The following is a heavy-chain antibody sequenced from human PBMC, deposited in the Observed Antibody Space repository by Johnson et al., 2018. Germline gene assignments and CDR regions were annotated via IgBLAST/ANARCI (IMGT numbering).Heavy chain of an antibody. J-gene: IGHJ3*02. V-gene: IGHV3-30-3*01. D-gene: IGHD2-15*01. CDR3: AREKTAAAAFDI. CDR2: ISYDGSDN. Sequence: QVQLVESGGGVVQPGRSLRLSCAASGFTFNNYAMHWVRQAPGKGLEWVAVISYDGSDNDYADSVKGRFTISRDNSRTTLYLKMNSLSAEDTAVYYCAREKTAAAAFDIWGQGTMVTVSS. CDR1: GFTFNNYA.